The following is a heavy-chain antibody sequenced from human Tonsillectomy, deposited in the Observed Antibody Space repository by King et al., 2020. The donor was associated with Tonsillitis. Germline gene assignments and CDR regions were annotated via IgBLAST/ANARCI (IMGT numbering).Heavy chain of an antibody. Sequence: QLQESGPGLVKPSETLSLTCTVSGGSISSTSYYWGWLRQPPGKGLEWIASIYYSGSTYYNPSLRSRVTISADTSKNHFSLKLSSVTAADTAFYYCARHVSDPVGGTVNYFDYWGQGALVTVSS. D-gene: IGHD3-16*01. J-gene: IGHJ4*02. V-gene: IGHV4-39*01. CDR2: IYYSGST. CDR1: GGSISSTSYY. CDR3: ARHVSDPVGGTVNYFDY.